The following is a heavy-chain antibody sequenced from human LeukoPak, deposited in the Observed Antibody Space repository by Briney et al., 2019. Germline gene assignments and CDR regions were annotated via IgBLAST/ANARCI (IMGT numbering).Heavy chain of an antibody. J-gene: IGHJ4*02. CDR1: GFTFSSYW. CDR2: INSDGSST. Sequence: DPGGSLRLSCAASGFTFSSYWMHWVRQPPGKGLVWVSRINSDGSSTSYADSVKGRFTISRDNAKNTLYLQMSSLRAEDTAVYYCARDYGDGYNRFDNWGQGTLVTVSS. CDR3: ARDYGDGYNRFDN. D-gene: IGHD5-24*01. V-gene: IGHV3-74*01.